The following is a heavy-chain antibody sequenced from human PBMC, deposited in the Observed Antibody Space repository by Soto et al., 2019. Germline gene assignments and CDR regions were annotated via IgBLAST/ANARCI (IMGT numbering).Heavy chain of an antibody. CDR1: GGTFSSYA. J-gene: IGHJ4*02. V-gene: IGHV1-69*06. Sequence: QVQLVQSGAEVKKPGSSVKVSCKASGGTFSSYAISWVRQAPGQGLEWMGGIIPIFGTANYAQKFQGRVTITADKSTSTAYMELSRLRSEDTAVYYCARALYDYVWGSYRNFDYWGQGTLVTVSS. D-gene: IGHD3-16*02. CDR2: IIPIFGTA. CDR3: ARALYDYVWGSYRNFDY.